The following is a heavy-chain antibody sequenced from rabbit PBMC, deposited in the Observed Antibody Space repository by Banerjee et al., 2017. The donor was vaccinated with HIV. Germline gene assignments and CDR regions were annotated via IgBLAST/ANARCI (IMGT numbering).Heavy chain of an antibody. CDR2: IGTGSSGST. Sequence: QSLEESGGDLVKPGASLTLTCKASGFDLSSYYFICWVRQAPGKGLEWIGCIGTGSSGSTYYASWAKGRFTISRSTSLNTVDLQMNSLTAADTATYFCARGAGGGDFMAFDLWGQGT. CDR3: ARGAGGGDFMAFDL. D-gene: IGHD2-1*01. J-gene: IGHJ4*01. CDR1: GFDLSSYYF. V-gene: IGHV1S40*01.